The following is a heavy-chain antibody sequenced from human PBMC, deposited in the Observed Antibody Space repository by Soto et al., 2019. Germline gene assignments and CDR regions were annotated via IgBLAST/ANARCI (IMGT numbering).Heavy chain of an antibody. D-gene: IGHD6-13*01. Sequence: EVQLVESGAGLVQPGRSLRLSCAASGFTFDDYAMHWVRQAPGKGLEWVSGISWNSGSIGYADSVKGRFTISRDNAKNSLYRQMNSLRADDTALYYCARATYSSSHSPGYWGQGTLVTVSS. CDR1: GFTFDDYA. CDR3: ARATYSSSHSPGY. CDR2: ISWNSGSI. V-gene: IGHV3-9*01. J-gene: IGHJ4*02.